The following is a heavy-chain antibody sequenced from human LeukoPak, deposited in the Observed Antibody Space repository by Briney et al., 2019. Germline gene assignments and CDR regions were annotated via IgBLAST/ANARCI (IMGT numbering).Heavy chain of an antibody. CDR1: GFSVTSNY. V-gene: IGHV3-53*01. J-gene: IGHJ4*02. CDR3: ARLVVSTWYHEVLLGRDY. CDR2: IYSGGST. Sequence: PGGSLRLSCEASGFSVTSNYMSWVRQAPGKGLEWVAIIYSGGSTFYADSVKGRFTISRDNSKNTLYLQMNSLRAEDTAVYYCARLVVSTWYHEVLLGRDYWGQGTLVTVSS. D-gene: IGHD6-13*01.